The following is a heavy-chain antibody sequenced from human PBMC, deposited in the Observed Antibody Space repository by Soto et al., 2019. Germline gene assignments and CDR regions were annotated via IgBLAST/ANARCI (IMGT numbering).Heavy chain of an antibody. CDR3: ARGVYYYDSSGYNNWFDP. D-gene: IGHD3-22*01. CDR1: GDSISSSSSY. Sequence: SETLSLTCTVSGDSISSSSSYWGWIRQPPGKGLEWIASIYYSGSTYYNPSLKSRVTISVDTSKNQFSLKLSSVTAADTAVYYCARGVYYYDSSGYNNWFDPWGQGTLVTVSS. J-gene: IGHJ5*02. CDR2: IYYSGST. V-gene: IGHV4-39*07.